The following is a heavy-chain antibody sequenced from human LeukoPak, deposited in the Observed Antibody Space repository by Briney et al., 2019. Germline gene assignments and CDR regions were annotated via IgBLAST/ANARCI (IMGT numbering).Heavy chain of an antibody. D-gene: IGHD3-22*01. Sequence: PGRSLRLSSAASEFTFSSYGMHWVRQAPGKGLEWVAVISYDGSNKYYADSVKGRFTISRDNSKNTLYLQMNSLRAEDTAVYYCAKSGYYDSSGYYPDDYWGQGTLVTVSS. V-gene: IGHV3-30*18. CDR2: ISYDGSNK. CDR1: EFTFSSYG. J-gene: IGHJ4*02. CDR3: AKSGYYDSSGYYPDDY.